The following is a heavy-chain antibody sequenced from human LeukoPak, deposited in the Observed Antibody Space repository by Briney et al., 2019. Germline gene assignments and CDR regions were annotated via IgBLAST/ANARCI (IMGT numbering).Heavy chain of an antibody. Sequence: PWETLSLTCTVSGGSISSYYWSWIRQPPGKGLEWIGYIYYSGSTNYNPSLKSRVTISVDTSKNQFSLKLSSVTAADTAVYYCARGSGVIVPAYWYFDLWGRGTLVTVSS. J-gene: IGHJ2*01. CDR3: ARGSGVIVPAYWYFDL. CDR1: GGSISSYY. CDR2: IYYSGST. V-gene: IGHV4-59*12. D-gene: IGHD3-16*02.